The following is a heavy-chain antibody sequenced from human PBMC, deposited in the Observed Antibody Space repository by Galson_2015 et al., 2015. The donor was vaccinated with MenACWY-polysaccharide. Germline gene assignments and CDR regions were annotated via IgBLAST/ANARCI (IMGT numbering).Heavy chain of an antibody. D-gene: IGHD4-17*01. Sequence: SLRLSCAASGFTFSSYAMSWVRQAPGKGLEWVAAISGSGGRTYYADSVKGRFTISRDNSKITLYLQMNSLRAEDTAVYYCAKSAPDGDSTSAYWGQGTLVTVSS. V-gene: IGHV3-23*01. CDR1: GFTFSSYA. CDR3: AKSAPDGDSTSAY. J-gene: IGHJ4*02. CDR2: ISGSGGRT.